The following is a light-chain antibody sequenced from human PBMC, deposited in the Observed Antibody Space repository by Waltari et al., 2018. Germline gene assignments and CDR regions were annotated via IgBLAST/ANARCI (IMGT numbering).Light chain of an antibody. CDR3: QQYDGIVVT. CDR1: QTVSTIP. V-gene: IGKV3-20*01. Sequence: IVLTQSPGTLSLSPGDRATLSCRASQTVSTIPLCWYQQKPGQAPSVLFYSTYNRATGIPDRFSGSGSGTDFTLTINRLAPEDFAMYYCQQYDGIVVTFGGGTKVEI. CDR2: STY. J-gene: IGKJ4*01.